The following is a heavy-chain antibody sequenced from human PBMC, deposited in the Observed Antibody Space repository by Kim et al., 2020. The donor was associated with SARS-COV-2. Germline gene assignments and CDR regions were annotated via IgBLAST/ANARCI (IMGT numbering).Heavy chain of an antibody. D-gene: IGHD3-10*01. CDR2: SDGGAGT. Sequence: SETLSLTCAVSDVSLNGYFWNWIRQPPGKGLEWIGESDGGAGTSYNPSLKSRVTISLDTSKNQVSLNLTSMTAADTAVYFCARGRRYYYGSGNYDYWGQGTLVTVSS. CDR3: ARGRRYYYGSGNYDY. J-gene: IGHJ4*02. V-gene: IGHV4-34*01. CDR1: DVSLNGYF.